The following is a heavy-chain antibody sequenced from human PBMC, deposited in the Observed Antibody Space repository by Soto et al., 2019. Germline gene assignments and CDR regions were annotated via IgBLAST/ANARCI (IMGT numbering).Heavy chain of an antibody. J-gene: IGHJ6*02. CDR3: ARDHRWELLAYYYYGMDV. D-gene: IGHD1-26*01. CDR1: GGTFSSYT. CDR2: IIPILGIA. V-gene: IGHV1-69*04. Sequence: EASVKVSCKASGGTFSSYTISWVRQAPGQGLEWMGRIIPILGIANYAQKFQGRVTITADKSTSTAYMELSSLRSEDTAVYYCARDHRWELLAYYYYGMDVWGQGTTVTVSS.